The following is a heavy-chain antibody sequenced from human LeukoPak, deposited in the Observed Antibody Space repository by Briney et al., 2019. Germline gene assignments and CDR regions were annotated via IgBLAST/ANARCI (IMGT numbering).Heavy chain of an antibody. CDR3: ASPIYGSAWYYFNY. J-gene: IGHJ4*02. CDR2: ISSSSSPI. Sequence: GGSLRLSCAASGLIFTTYGMSWARQAPGKGLEWVSYISSSSSPIYYADSVKGRFTISRDNAKNSLYLQMNSLRAEDTAVYYCASPIYGSAWYYFNYWGQGTLVTVSS. D-gene: IGHD6-13*01. V-gene: IGHV3-48*01. CDR1: GLIFTTYG.